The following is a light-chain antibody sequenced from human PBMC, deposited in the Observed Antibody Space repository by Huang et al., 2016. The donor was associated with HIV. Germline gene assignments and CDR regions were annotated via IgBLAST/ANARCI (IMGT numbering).Light chain of an antibody. CDR2: GAS. J-gene: IGKJ2*01. CDR3: QQYNNRYT. V-gene: IGKV3-15*01. Sequence: IVMTQSPATLSVSPGERATLSCRASQSISSNLAWYQQKPGQAPRLLIYGASTRATCIPARVSGSGSGTEFTLTISSLQSEDFAVYYCQQYNNRYTFGQGTKLEIK. CDR1: QSISSN.